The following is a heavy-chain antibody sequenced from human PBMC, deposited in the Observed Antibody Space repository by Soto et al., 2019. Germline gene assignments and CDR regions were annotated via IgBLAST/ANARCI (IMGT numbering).Heavy chain of an antibody. CDR3: ARGQEGVVATH. J-gene: IGHJ4*02. V-gene: IGHV4-34*01. CDR1: GGSLSGYN. Sequence: QVQLQQWGEGLLKPSETLSLNCAVTGGSLSGYNWSWIRQPPGKGLEWIGEVKDGGHTNYSPSLRGRVTISSDTSNTQFSLRLNSVTAADTGVYYCARGQEGVVATHWDQGSLVTVSS. D-gene: IGHD5-12*01. CDR2: VKDGGHT.